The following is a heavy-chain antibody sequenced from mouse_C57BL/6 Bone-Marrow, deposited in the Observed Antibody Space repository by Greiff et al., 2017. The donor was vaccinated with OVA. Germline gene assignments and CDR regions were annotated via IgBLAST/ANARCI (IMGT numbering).Heavy chain of an antibody. CDR1: GYTFTDYN. CDR3: ATTTVGYYYAMDY. V-gene: IGHV1-22*01. CDR2: INPNNGGT. Sequence: VQLQQSGPELVKPGASVKMSCKASGYTFTDYNMHWVKQSHGKSLEWIGYINPNNGGTSYNQKFKGKATLTVNKSSSTAYMELRSLTSDDSAVYYCATTTVGYYYAMDYWGQGTSVTVSS. D-gene: IGHD1-1*01. J-gene: IGHJ4*01.